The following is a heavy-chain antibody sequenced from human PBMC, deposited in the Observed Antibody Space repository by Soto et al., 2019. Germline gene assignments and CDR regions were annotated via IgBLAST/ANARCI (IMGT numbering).Heavy chain of an antibody. CDR1: GGTFSSYA. V-gene: IGHV1-69*01. CDR2: IIPIFGTA. D-gene: IGHD3-10*01. J-gene: IGHJ6*02. Sequence: QVQLVQSGAEVKKPGSSVKVSCTASGGTFSSYAISWVRQAPGQGLEWMGGIIPIFGTANYAQKFQGRVTITADASTRTAYLERSSVRSDDTAVYYCATPDRGGSYYYYCMDFWGQGTTVTVSS. CDR3: ATPDRGGSYYYYCMDF.